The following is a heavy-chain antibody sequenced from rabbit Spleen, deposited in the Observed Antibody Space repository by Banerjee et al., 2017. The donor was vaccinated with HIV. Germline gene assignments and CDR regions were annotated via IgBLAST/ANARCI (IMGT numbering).Heavy chain of an antibody. V-gene: IGHV1S45*01. CDR2: IYAGASGST. D-gene: IGHD1-1*01. Sequence: QEQLEESGGGLVTPGGTLTLTCTASGFSFSSAYWICWVRQAPGKGLEWIACIYAGASGSTYYASWAKGRFTISKTSSTTVTLQMTSLTAADTATYFCARDLVAVIGWNFNLWGPGTLVTVS. CDR3: ARDLVAVIGWNFNL. J-gene: IGHJ4*01. CDR1: GFSFSSAYW.